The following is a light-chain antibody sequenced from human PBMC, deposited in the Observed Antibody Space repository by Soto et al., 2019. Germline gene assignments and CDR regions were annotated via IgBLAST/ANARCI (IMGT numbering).Light chain of an antibody. CDR2: GAA. J-gene: IGKJ1*01. CDR1: QSVSNTN. Sequence: EIVLTQSPGTLSWSPGERATLSCRASQSVSNTNLAWYQQKPGQAPRLLIYGAASRATGIPDRFSGSGSGPDFTLTISRLELEDFAVYYCQQYGSAPRTFGQGTKVEIK. V-gene: IGKV3-20*01. CDR3: QQYGSAPRT.